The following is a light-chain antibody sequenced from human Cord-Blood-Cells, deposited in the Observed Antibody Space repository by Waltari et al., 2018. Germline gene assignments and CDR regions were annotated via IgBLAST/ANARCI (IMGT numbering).Light chain of an antibody. V-gene: IGKV1-39*01. Sequence: DIQMTQSPSSLSASVGDSVTITCLASQSISSYLNWYQQKPGKAPKLLIYAASSLQSGVPSRFSGSGSGTDFTLTISSLQPEDFATYYCQQSYSTPPTFGGGTKVEIK. CDR2: AAS. CDR1: QSISSY. J-gene: IGKJ4*01. CDR3: QQSYSTPPT.